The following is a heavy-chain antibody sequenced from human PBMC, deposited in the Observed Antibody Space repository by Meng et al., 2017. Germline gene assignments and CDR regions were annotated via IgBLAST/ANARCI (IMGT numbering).Heavy chain of an antibody. D-gene: IGHD2/OR15-2a*01. CDR3: ARVGSFLRDY. Sequence: QVPLQQWGAGLLKPSETLCLTCAVYGGSFSGYYWSWIRQPPGKGLEWIGEINHSGSTNYNPSLKSRVTISVDTSKNQFSLKLSSVTAADTAVYYCARVGSFLRDYWGQGTLVTVSS. CDR1: GGSFSGYY. V-gene: IGHV4-34*01. J-gene: IGHJ4*02. CDR2: INHSGST.